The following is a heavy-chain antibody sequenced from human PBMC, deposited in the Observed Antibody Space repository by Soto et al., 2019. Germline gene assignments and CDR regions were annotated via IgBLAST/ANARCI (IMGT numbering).Heavy chain of an antibody. CDR1: GASISRGGYY. V-gene: IGHV4-31*03. D-gene: IGHD3-16*01. CDR3: ARGSGQFGSVSVNFDF. Sequence: SETLFLTCTVSGASISRGGYYWSWIRQHPGRGLEWIGYIYYSGTTYYNPSLKSRLLMSIDMSENQFSLKLSSVTAADTAVYYCARGSGQFGSVSVNFDFWGQGTQVTVSS. CDR2: IYYSGTT. J-gene: IGHJ4*02.